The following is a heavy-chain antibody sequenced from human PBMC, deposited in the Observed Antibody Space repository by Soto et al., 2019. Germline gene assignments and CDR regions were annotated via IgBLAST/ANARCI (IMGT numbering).Heavy chain of an antibody. CDR3: ARLPYSSGWYGLRDGYNVDY. Sequence: SETLSLTCTVSGGSISSSSYYWGWIRQPPGKGLEWIGSIYYSGSTYYNPSLKSRVTISVDTSKNQFSLKLSSVTAADTAVYYCARLPYSSGWYGLRDGYNVDYWGQGTLVTVSS. D-gene: IGHD6-19*01. CDR2: IYYSGST. J-gene: IGHJ4*02. CDR1: GGSISSSSYY. V-gene: IGHV4-39*01.